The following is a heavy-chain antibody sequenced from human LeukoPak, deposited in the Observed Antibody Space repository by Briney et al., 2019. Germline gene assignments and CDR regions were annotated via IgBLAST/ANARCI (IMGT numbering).Heavy chain of an antibody. CDR3: AKLGGQEVHNYYVGD. CDR1: GFTFRSYA. CDR2: ILDNGDST. J-gene: IGHJ6*03. V-gene: IGHV3-23*01. D-gene: IGHD3-16*01. Sequence: GGSLRLSCAASGFTFRSYAMSWVRQAPGKGLEWVSGILDNGDSTYYATSVKGRFTISRDNSKNTLYLQMNSLRADDTAVYYCAKLGGQEVHNYYVGDCGKGTTVAVSS.